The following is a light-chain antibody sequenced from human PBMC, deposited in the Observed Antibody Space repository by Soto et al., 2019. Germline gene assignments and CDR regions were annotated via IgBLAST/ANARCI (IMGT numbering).Light chain of an antibody. CDR3: NSYTGSSTYV. CDR2: EVS. V-gene: IGLV2-18*02. CDR1: SSDVGSYNR. Sequence: QSVLTPPPSLSGSTGQSVAISCTGTSSDVGSYNRVSWYQQPPGAAPKPMIYEVSNRPSGVPDRFSGSKSGNTASLTISGLQAEDEADYYCNSYTGSSTYVFGTGTKVTVL. J-gene: IGLJ1*01.